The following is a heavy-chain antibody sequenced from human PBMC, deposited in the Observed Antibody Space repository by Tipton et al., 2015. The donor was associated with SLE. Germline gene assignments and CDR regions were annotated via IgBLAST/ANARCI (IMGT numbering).Heavy chain of an antibody. CDR2: IHHSGST. Sequence: TLSLTCIVSGDSISTYKWWSWVRQSPGKGMEWIGHIHHSGSTNYNPSLRSRVTMSVDTSKNQLSLKLKSVTAADTAVYYCARGWDYDFWSGYADYWGQGTLVTVSS. CDR1: GDSISTYKW. CDR3: ARGWDYDFWSGYADY. D-gene: IGHD3-3*01. V-gene: IGHV4-4*02. J-gene: IGHJ4*02.